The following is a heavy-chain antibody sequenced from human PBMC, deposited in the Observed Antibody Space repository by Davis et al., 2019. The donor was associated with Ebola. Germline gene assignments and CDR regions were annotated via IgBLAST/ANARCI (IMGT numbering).Heavy chain of an antibody. V-gene: IGHV3-23*01. CDR2: ISGSGGST. CDR1: GFTFSSYA. CDR3: TTVSHPD. J-gene: IGHJ4*02. Sequence: GESLKISCAASGFTFSSYAMSWVRQAPGKGLEWVSAISGSGGSTYYADSVKGRFTISRDNSKNTLYLQMNSLKTEDTAVYYCTTVSHPDWGQGTLVTVSS.